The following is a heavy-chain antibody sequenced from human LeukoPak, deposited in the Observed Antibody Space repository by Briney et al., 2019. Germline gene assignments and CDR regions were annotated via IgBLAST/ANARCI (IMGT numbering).Heavy chain of an antibody. Sequence: SVKVSCKASGGTFSSYAISWVRQAPGQGLEWMGRIIPILGIANYAQKFQGRVTITADKSTSTAYMELSSLRSEDTAVYYCATGTIVATYDYWGQGTLVTVSS. CDR2: IIPILGIA. D-gene: IGHD5-12*01. CDR3: ATGTIVATYDY. J-gene: IGHJ4*02. V-gene: IGHV1-69*04. CDR1: GGTFSSYA.